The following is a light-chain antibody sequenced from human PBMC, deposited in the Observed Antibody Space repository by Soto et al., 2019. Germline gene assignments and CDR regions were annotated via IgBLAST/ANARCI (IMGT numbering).Light chain of an antibody. Sequence: EIVMTQSPATLSVSPGERATLSCRASQSVSSKLVWYQQKPGQAPRLLIYGASTRATGIPARFSGSGSGTEFTLTISSLQSEDCAVYYCQQYNNWPPWTFGQGTKVEIK. V-gene: IGKV3-15*01. CDR3: QQYNNWPPWT. J-gene: IGKJ1*01. CDR1: QSVSSK. CDR2: GAS.